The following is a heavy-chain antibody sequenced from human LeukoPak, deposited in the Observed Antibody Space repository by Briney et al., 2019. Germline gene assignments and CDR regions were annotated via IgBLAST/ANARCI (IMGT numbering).Heavy chain of an antibody. CDR2: ISPTGSTT. CDR1: GFSFSGHW. D-gene: IGHD6-6*01. CDR3: ARGPNSNWSGLDF. V-gene: IGHV3-74*01. J-gene: IGHJ4*02. Sequence: GGSLRLSCTASGFSFSGHWMHWARQLPGKGLVWVSRISPTGSTTSYADSVKGRFTVSRDNAKNTLYLQVNDLRAEDTAVYYCARGPNSNWSGLDFWGQGTLLTVSS.